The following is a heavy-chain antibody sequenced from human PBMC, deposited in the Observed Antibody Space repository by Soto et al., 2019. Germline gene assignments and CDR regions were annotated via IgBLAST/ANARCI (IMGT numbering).Heavy chain of an antibody. Sequence: ASVKVSCKASGYTFTGYYMHWVRQAPGQGLEWMGWINPNSGGTNYAQKFQGWVTMTRDTSISTAYMELSRLRSDDTAVYYCARGADIVVVVADEFDYWGQGTLVTVSS. J-gene: IGHJ4*02. V-gene: IGHV1-2*04. CDR3: ARGADIVVVVADEFDY. D-gene: IGHD2-15*01. CDR1: GYTFTGYY. CDR2: INPNSGGT.